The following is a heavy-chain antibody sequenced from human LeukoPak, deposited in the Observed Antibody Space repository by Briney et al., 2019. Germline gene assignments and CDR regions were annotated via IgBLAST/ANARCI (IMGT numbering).Heavy chain of an antibody. Sequence: HPGRSLRLSCAASGFTFSSYAMHWVRQAPGKGLEWVAVISYDGSNKYYADSVKGRFTISRDNSKNTLYLQMNSLRAEDTAVYYCAAGVVIPRFWGQGTLVTVSS. V-gene: IGHV3-30-3*01. CDR2: ISYDGSNK. D-gene: IGHD3-3*01. CDR1: GFTFSSYA. CDR3: AAGVVIPRF. J-gene: IGHJ4*02.